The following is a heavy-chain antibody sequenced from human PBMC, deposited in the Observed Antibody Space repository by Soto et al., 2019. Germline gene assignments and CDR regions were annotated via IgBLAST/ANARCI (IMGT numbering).Heavy chain of an antibody. J-gene: IGHJ3*02. D-gene: IGHD3-10*01. CDR2: ISYDGSNK. Sequence: GGSLRLSCAASGFTFSSYGMHWVRQAPGKGLERVAVISYDGSNKYYTDSVKGRFTISRDNSKNTLYLQMNSLRAEDTAVYCCAKGGPTMVRGVIDAFYILGQGTMVTVSS. V-gene: IGHV3-30*18. CDR3: AKGGPTMVRGVIDAFYI. CDR1: GFTFSSYG.